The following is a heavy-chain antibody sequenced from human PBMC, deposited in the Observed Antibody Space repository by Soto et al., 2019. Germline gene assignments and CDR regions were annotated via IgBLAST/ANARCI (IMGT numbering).Heavy chain of an antibody. Sequence: EVHLVESGGGLIQPGGSLTLSCAASGFAVSNTYMSWVRQAPGRGLEWVSFIYSDGTTCYADSVTGRFTISRDTSKNTLSLQLNSLRAEDTAVYYCASDCSGGSCYPALGAWGQGTLVTVSS. CDR2: IYSDGTT. V-gene: IGHV3-53*01. J-gene: IGHJ5*02. CDR3: ASDCSGGSCYPALGA. D-gene: IGHD2-15*01. CDR1: GFAVSNTY.